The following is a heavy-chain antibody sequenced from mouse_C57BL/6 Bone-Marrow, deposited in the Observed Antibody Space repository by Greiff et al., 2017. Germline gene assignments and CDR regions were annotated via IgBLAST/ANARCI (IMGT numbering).Heavy chain of an antibody. V-gene: IGHV1-69*01. Sequence: QVQLQQPGAELVMPGASVKLSCKASGYTFTSYWMHWVKQRPGQGLEWIGEIDPSDSYTNYNQKFKGKSTLTVDKSSSTAYMQLSSLTSEDSAVYYCASYYYGSRYAMDYWGQGTSVTVSS. D-gene: IGHD1-1*01. CDR3: ASYYYGSRYAMDY. CDR2: IDPSDSYT. J-gene: IGHJ4*01. CDR1: GYTFTSYW.